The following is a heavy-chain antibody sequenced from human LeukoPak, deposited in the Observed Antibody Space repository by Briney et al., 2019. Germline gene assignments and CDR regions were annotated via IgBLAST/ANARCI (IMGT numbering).Heavy chain of an antibody. V-gene: IGHV3-30-3*01. J-gene: IGHJ4*02. CDR1: GFTFSSYA. D-gene: IGHD3-10*01. Sequence: PGRSLRLSCAASGFTFSSYAMHWVRQAPGKGLEWVAVISYDGSNKYYADSVKGRFTISRDNSKNTLYLQMNSLRAEDTAVYYCARDNMVRGVIITPGFDYWGQGTLVTVSS. CDR3: ARDNMVRGVIITPGFDY. CDR2: ISYDGSNK.